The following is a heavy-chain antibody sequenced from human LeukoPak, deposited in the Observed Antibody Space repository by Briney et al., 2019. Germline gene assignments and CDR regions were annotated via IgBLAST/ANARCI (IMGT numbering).Heavy chain of an antibody. Sequence: GGSLRLSCAASGFTFSSYAMHWVRQAPGKGLEWVAVISYDGSNKYYADSVKGRFTISRDNSKNTLYLQMNSLRAEDTAVYYCARGPPYGGNSDYWGQGTLVTVSS. D-gene: IGHD4-23*01. CDR1: GFTFSSYA. J-gene: IGHJ4*02. CDR2: ISYDGSNK. CDR3: ARGPPYGGNSDY. V-gene: IGHV3-30-3*01.